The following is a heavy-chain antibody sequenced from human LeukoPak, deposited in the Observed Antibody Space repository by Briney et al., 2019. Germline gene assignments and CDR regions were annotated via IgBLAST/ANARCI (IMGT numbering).Heavy chain of an antibody. Sequence: VASVKVSCKASGYTFTVYYIHWLRQAPGQGLEWMGWIIPNSGGTNYAQKFQDRVTMTRDTAISTAYMELSSLTYDDTAVYYCARGVLLQGRGAFDIWGQGAMVTVSS. V-gene: IGHV1-2*02. CDR3: ARGVLLQGRGAFDI. J-gene: IGHJ3*02. CDR1: GYTFTVYY. D-gene: IGHD2-15*01. CDR2: IIPNSGGT.